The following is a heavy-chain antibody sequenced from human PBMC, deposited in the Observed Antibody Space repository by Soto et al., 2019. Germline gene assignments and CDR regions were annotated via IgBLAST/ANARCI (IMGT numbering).Heavy chain of an antibody. Sequence: GGSLRLSCAASGFTFSSYAMHWVRQAPGKGLEWVAVISYDGSNKYYADSVKGRFTISRDNSKNTLYLQMNSLRAEDTAVYYCASGLAVAVTGGDYWGQG. J-gene: IGHJ4*02. V-gene: IGHV3-30-3*01. CDR1: GFTFSSYA. CDR2: ISYDGSNK. CDR3: ASGLAVAVTGGDY. D-gene: IGHD6-19*01.